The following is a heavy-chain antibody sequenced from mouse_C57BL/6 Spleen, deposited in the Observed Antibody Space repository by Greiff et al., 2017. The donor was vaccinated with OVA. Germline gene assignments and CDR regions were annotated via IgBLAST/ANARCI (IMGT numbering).Heavy chain of an antibody. J-gene: IGHJ2*01. V-gene: IGHV5-4*03. CDR1: GFTFSSYA. D-gene: IGHD2-4*01. Sequence: EVMLVESGGGLVKPGGSLKLSCAASGFTFSSYAMSWVRQTPEKRLAWVATISDGGSYTYYPDNVKGRFTISRDNAKNNLYLQMSHLKSEDTAMYYCARGGLPYYFDYWGQGTTLTVSS. CDR2: ISDGGSYT. CDR3: ARGGLPYYFDY.